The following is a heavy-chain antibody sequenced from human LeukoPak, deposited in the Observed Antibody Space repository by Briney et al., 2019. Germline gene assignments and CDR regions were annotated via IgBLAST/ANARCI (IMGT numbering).Heavy chain of an antibody. J-gene: IGHJ3*02. V-gene: IGHV4-59*01. D-gene: IGHD3-22*01. Sequence: SETLSLTCTVSGGSISSYYWSWIRQPPGKGLEWIGYIYYSGSTNYNPSLKSRVTISVDTSKNQFSLKLSSVTAADTAVYYCAREGAVYDSSGPPGAFDIWGQGTMVTVSS. CDR3: AREGAVYDSSGPPGAFDI. CDR2: IYYSGST. CDR1: GGSISSYY.